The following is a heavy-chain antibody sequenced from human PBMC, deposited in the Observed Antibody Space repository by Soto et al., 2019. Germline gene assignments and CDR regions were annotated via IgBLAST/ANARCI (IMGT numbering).Heavy chain of an antibody. CDR2: TYFRSKWYN. V-gene: IGHV6-1*01. CDR3: AKGDNLGPKTGYAFDP. Sequence: PSQTLSLTWAISGDSVSSNTASWNWIRQSPSRGLEWLGRTYFRSKWYNDYAVSVKSRIIINPDTSNNQFSLQLNSVTPEDTAVYFCAKGDNLGPKTGYAFDPWGQGIMVTVSS. D-gene: IGHD5-12*01. CDR1: GDSVSSNTAS. J-gene: IGHJ5*02.